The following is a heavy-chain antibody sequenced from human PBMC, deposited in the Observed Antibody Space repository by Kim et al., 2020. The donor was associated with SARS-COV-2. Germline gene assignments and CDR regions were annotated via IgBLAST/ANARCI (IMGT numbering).Heavy chain of an antibody. Sequence: TNYNPSLKSRVTISVDTSKNQFSLKLSSVTAADTAVYYCARASGSYRFDPWGQGTLVTVSS. D-gene: IGHD1-26*01. J-gene: IGHJ5*02. CDR2: T. CDR3: ARASGSYRFDP. V-gene: IGHV4-34*01.